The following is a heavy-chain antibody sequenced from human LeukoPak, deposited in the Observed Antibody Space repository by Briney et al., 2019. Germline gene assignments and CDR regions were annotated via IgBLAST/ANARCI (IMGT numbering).Heavy chain of an antibody. J-gene: IGHJ5*02. CDR2: IYYSGST. CDR1: GGSISSYY. V-gene: IGHV4-59*08. CDR3: ARHRKYGDYVNWFEP. D-gene: IGHD4-17*01. Sequence: PSETLSLTCTVSGGSISSYYWSWIRQPPGKGLEWIGYIYYSGSTNYNPSLKSRVTISVDTSKNQFSLKLSSVTAADTAVYYCARHRKYGDYVNWFEPWGQGTLVTVSS.